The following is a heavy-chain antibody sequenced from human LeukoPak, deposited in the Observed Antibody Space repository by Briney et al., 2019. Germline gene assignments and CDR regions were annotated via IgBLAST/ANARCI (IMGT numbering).Heavy chain of an antibody. J-gene: IGHJ4*02. V-gene: IGHV4-39*01. CDR3: ARILSGYYGNTDF. Sequence: PSETLSLTCTVSGGSISSNTYYWGWIRQPPGKGLEWIGNIHYSGSTYYNPALKSRATISVDTSKSQFSLKVRSVTAADTAVYYCARILSGYYGNTDFWGQGTLVTVSS. CDR1: GGSISSNTYY. CDR2: IHYSGST. D-gene: IGHD3-22*01.